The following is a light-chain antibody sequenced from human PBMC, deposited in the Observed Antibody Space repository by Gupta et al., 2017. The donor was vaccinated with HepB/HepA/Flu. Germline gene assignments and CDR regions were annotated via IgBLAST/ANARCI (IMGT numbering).Light chain of an antibody. J-gene: IGKJ3*01. V-gene: IGKV1-39*01. Sequence: DIQMTQSPSSLSASVGDRVTITFRASQSISSYLNWYQQNPWKAPKLLIYAAPILPSGVPSRFSGSGSGTDFTLTISSLQPEDFATYYCQQIDSTPPITFGPGSKVDIK. CDR1: QSISSY. CDR2: AAP. CDR3: QQIDSTPPIT.